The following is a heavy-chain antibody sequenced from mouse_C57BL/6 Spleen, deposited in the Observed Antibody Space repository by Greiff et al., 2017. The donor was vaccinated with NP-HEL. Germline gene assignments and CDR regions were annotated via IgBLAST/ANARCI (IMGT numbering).Heavy chain of an antibody. D-gene: IGHD2-3*01. V-gene: IGHV1-82*01. Sequence: VQLQQSGPELVKPGASVKISCKASGYAFSSSWMNWVKQRPGKGLEWIGRIYPGDGDTNYNGKFKGKATLTADKSSSTTYMQRSSLTSEDSAVYFCARSYDGYYAYWGQGTLVTVSA. CDR1: GYAFSSSW. J-gene: IGHJ3*01. CDR3: ARSYDGYYAY. CDR2: IYPGDGDT.